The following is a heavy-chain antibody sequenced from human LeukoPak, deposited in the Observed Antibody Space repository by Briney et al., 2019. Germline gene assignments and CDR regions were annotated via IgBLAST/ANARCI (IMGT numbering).Heavy chain of an antibody. V-gene: IGHV5-51*01. CDR1: GYSFTSYW. D-gene: IGHD6-19*01. CDR3: ARATVALNWFDP. CDR2: IYPGDSDT. J-gene: IGHJ5*02. Sequence: GESLKISCKGSGYSFTSYWIGWVRQMPGKGLEWMGIIYPGDSDTKYSPSFQGQVTISADKSISTAYLQCSSLISEDTAVYYCARATVALNWFDPWGQGTLVTVSS.